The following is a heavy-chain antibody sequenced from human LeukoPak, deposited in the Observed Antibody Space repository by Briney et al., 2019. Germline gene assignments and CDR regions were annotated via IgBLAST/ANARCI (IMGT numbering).Heavy chain of an antibody. CDR1: GFTFDDYA. Sequence: GGSLRLSCAASGFTFDDYAMHWVRQAPGKGLEWVSGISWDSGSVGSADSVKGRFTISRDNARNSLYLQMNSLRAEDTALYYCAKGNSYDSSGLPFDYWGQGTLVTVSS. V-gene: IGHV3-9*01. J-gene: IGHJ4*02. D-gene: IGHD3-22*01. CDR3: AKGNSYDSSGLPFDY. CDR2: ISWDSGSV.